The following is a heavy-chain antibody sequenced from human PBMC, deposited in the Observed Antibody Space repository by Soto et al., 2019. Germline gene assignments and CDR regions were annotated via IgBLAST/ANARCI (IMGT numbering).Heavy chain of an antibody. D-gene: IGHD3-22*01. V-gene: IGHV3-48*02. CDR1: GFTFSSYN. CDR2: ISSSGTTI. J-gene: IGHJ4*02. CDR3: ARVVWSSGSFDY. Sequence: GGSLRLSCAASGFTFSSYNMNWVRQAPGRGLEWVSHISSSGTTIHYADSVKGRFTISRDNAKNSVFLQMNSLRDEDTAVYYCARVVWSSGSFDYWGQGTLVTVSS.